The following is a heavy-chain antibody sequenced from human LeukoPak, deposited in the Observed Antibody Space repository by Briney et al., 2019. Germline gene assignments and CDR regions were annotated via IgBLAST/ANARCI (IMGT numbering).Heavy chain of an antibody. Sequence: GESLKISCKGSGYSFSTYWIGWVRQMPGKGLEWMGIIYPRDSDTRYSLSFQGQVTISGDKSISTAYLQWSSLKASDTAMYYCARHTSYGNDFWGQGTLVTVSS. D-gene: IGHD2-8*01. CDR2: IYPRDSDT. CDR1: GYSFSTYW. V-gene: IGHV5-51*01. J-gene: IGHJ4*02. CDR3: ARHTSYGNDF.